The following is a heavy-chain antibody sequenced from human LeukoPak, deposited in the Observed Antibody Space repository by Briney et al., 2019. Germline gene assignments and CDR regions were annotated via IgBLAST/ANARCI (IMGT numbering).Heavy chain of an antibody. J-gene: IGHJ4*02. Sequence: PGRSLRLSCAASGFTFSSYAMHWVRQAPGKGLEWVAVISYDGSNKYYADSVKGRFTISRDNSKNTLYLQMNSLGAEDTAVYDCPRERVSGYFDYWGQGTLVTVSS. CDR3: PRERVSGYFDY. D-gene: IGHD3-3*01. CDR2: ISYDGSNK. CDR1: GFTFSSYA. V-gene: IGHV3-30-3*01.